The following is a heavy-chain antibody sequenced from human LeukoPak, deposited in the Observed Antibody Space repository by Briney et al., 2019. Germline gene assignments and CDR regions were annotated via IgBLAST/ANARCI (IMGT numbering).Heavy chain of an antibody. V-gene: IGHV4-38-2*02. Sequence: SETLSLTCTVSGYSISSGYYWGWIRQPPGKGLEWIGEVNHSGSTNYNPSLKSRVTISVDTSKNQFSLKLSSVTAADTAVYYCARGTTVTYYYYYYYYMDVWGKGTTVTVSS. CDR1: GYSISSGYY. CDR2: VNHSGST. D-gene: IGHD4-17*01. J-gene: IGHJ6*03. CDR3: ARGTTVTYYYYYYYYMDV.